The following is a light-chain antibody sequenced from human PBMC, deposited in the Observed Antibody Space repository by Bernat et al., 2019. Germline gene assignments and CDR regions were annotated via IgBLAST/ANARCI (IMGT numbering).Light chain of an antibody. Sequence: DVVMTQFPLSLPVTLGQPASISCRSSHSLVYSDGGTYLTWYQQRPGQSPARLIYKVSSRDSGVPDRFTGSGSGTDFTLRISRVEAEDVGVYYCMHGTHCPPTFGQGPRLEL. CDR1: HSLVYSDGGTY. J-gene: IGKJ5*01. V-gene: IGKV2-30*01. CDR3: MHGTHCPPT. CDR2: KVS.